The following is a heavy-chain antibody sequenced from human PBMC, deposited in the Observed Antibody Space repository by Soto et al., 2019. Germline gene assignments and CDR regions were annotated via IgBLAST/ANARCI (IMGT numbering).Heavy chain of an antibody. Sequence: TMSWVRQAPGEGLEWISYIGTSGIPTHYADSVEGRFTISRDDAENSLYLHMNTLTAEDTAVYFCARSGSFDYWGPGTLVTVSS. CDR1: T. CDR2: IGTSGIPT. V-gene: IGHV3-48*01. J-gene: IGHJ4*02. CDR3: ARSGSFDY. D-gene: IGHD1-26*01.